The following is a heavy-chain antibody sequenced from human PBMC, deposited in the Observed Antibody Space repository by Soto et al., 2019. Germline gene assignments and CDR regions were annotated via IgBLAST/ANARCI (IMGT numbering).Heavy chain of an antibody. CDR1: GFTFSSYG. V-gene: IGHV3-33*01. CDR3: ARGWGGSYPNWFDP. D-gene: IGHD1-26*01. J-gene: IGHJ5*02. Sequence: QVQLVESGGGVVQTGRSLRLSCAASGFTFSSYGMHWVRQAPGKGLEWVAVIWYDGSNKYYADSVKGRFTISRDNSKNTLYLQMNSLRAEDTDVYYCARGWGGSYPNWFDPWGQGPLVTVSS. CDR2: IWYDGSNK.